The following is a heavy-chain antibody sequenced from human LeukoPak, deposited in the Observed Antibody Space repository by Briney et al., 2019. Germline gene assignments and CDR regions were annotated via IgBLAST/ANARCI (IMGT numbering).Heavy chain of an antibody. Sequence: PSETLSLTCTVSGGSISSGSYYWSWIRQPAGKGLGWIGRIYTSGSTNYNPSLKSRVTISVDTSKNQFSLKLSSVTAADTAVYYCARELRYDNSDSGAFWGQGTVVTVSS. J-gene: IGHJ3*01. CDR3: ARELRYDNSDSGAF. CDR2: IYTSGST. CDR1: GGSISSGSYY. V-gene: IGHV4-61*02. D-gene: IGHD3-22*01.